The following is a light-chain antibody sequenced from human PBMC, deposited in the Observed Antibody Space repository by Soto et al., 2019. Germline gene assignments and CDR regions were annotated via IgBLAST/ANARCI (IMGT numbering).Light chain of an antibody. CDR1: RSDVGGYNY. CDR2: GVS. J-gene: IGLJ1*01. Sequence: QSALTQPRSVSASPGQSVTISCTGTRSDVGGYNYVSWYQHHPGQAPKLMIYGVSQRPSGVPDRFSGSKSCNTASLTISGLQAEDEADYYCCLYAGTPYVFGPGIKVTVL. CDR3: CLYAGTPYV. V-gene: IGLV2-11*01.